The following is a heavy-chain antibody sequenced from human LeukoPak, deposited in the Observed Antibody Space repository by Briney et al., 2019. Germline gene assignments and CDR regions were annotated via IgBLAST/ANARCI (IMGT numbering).Heavy chain of an antibody. V-gene: IGHV3-20*04. Sequence: GGSLRLSCAASGFTFSSYAMSWVRQAPGKGLEWVSNINWYGGSTGYADSVKGRFTISRDNAKKSLYLQMNSLRAEDTALYYCARDWVGISRNAFDIWGQGTMVTVSS. CDR1: GFTFSSYA. CDR2: INWYGGST. J-gene: IGHJ3*02. D-gene: IGHD2-21*01. CDR3: ARDWVGISRNAFDI.